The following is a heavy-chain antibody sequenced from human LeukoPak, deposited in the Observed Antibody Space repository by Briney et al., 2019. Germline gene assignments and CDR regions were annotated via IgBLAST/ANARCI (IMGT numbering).Heavy chain of an antibody. J-gene: IGHJ5*02. CDR2: ISAYNGNT. Sequence: ASVKVSCKSSGYTFTSYGISWVRQAPGQGLAWMGWISAYNGNTNYAQKLQGRVTMTTDTSTSTAYMELRSLRSDDTAVYYCAREDEFGIAVAGRLNWFDPWGQGTLVTVSS. CDR3: AREDEFGIAVAGRLNWFDP. V-gene: IGHV1-18*01. CDR1: GYTFTSYG. D-gene: IGHD6-19*01.